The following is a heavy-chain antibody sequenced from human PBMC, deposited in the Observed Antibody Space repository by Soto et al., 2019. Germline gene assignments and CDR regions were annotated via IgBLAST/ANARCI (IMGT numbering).Heavy chain of an antibody. D-gene: IGHD6-6*01. CDR3: ARTLVYSSSSPLDY. CDR2: INPNSGGT. J-gene: IGHJ4*02. V-gene: IGHV1-2*04. Sequence: ASVKVSCKASGYTFTGYYMHWVRQAPGQGLEWMGWINPNSGGTNYAQKFQGWVTMTRDTSISTAYMELSRLRSDDTAVYYCARTLVYSSSSPLDYWGQGTLVTVSS. CDR1: GYTFTGYY.